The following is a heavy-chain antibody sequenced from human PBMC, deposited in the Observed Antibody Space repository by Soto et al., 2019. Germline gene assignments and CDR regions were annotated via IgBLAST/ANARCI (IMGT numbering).Heavy chain of an antibody. CDR3: VRDFGPYSRAGYMDV. CDR1: GFTFSAFS. V-gene: IGHV3-21*02. D-gene: IGHD3-3*01. Sequence: EVRLVESGGGLVKPGGSLRLSCAASGFTFSAFSMNWVRQAPGKGLEWLSSINEDSTYIYYGDSLRGRSTISRDNTKASLYLQIDRLRAEDTAVYYWVRDFGPYSRAGYMDVWGDGATVIVS. CDR2: INEDSTYI. J-gene: IGHJ6*03.